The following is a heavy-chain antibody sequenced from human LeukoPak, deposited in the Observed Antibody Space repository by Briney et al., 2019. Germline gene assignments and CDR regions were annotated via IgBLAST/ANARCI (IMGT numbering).Heavy chain of an antibody. CDR1: GGSISSYY. CDR3: ARGGRWYMDV. V-gene: IGHV4-59*01. Sequence: SETLSLTCTVSGGSISSYYWSWIRQPPGKGLEWIGYIYYSGSTNYSPSLKSRVTISVDTSKNQFSLKLSSVTAADTAVYYCARGGRWYMDVWGKGTTVTVSS. CDR2: IYYSGST. J-gene: IGHJ6*03. D-gene: IGHD4-23*01.